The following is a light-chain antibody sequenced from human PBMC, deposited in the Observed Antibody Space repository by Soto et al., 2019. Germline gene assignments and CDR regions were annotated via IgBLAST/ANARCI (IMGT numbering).Light chain of an antibody. CDR1: QSISSY. CDR3: QQSYSTPPRT. CDR2: AAS. V-gene: IGKV1-39*01. J-gene: IGKJ1*01. Sequence: GARVTITCRASQSISSYLNWYQQKPGKAPKLLIYAASSLQSGVPSRFSGSGSGTDFTLTISSLQPEDFATYYCQQSYSTPPRTFGQGTKVDI.